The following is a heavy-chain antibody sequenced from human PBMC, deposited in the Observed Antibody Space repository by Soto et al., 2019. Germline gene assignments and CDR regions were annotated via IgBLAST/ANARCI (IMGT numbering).Heavy chain of an antibody. V-gene: IGHV1-69*13. D-gene: IGHD3-10*01. CDR1: GGTFSSYA. J-gene: IGHJ3*02. Sequence: GASVKVSCKASGGTFSSYAISWVRQAPGQGLEWMGGIIPIFGTANYAQKFQGRVTITADESTSTAYMELSSLRSEDPAVYYCVYGSGSYYNSLQAFDIWGQGTMVTVSS. CDR3: VYGSGSYYNSLQAFDI. CDR2: IIPIFGTA.